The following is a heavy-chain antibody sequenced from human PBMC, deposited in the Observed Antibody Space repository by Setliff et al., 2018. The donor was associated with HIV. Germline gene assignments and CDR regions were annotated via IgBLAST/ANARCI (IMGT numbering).Heavy chain of an antibody. Sequence: SETLSLTCIVSGGSISSSSYYWGWIRQPTGKGLAWIGTVYYSGSTYYNPSLKSRVTISVDTSENQFSLKLSSVTAADTAVYYCARDGYSSSWYVISGSFDYWGQGILVTVSS. J-gene: IGHJ4*02. D-gene: IGHD6-13*01. CDR1: GGSISSSSYY. CDR2: VYYSGST. V-gene: IGHV4-39*07. CDR3: ARDGYSSSWYVISGSFDY.